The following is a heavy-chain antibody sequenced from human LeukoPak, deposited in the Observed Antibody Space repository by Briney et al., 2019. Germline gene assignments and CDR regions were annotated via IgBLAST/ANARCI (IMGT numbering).Heavy chain of an antibody. CDR2: INPSGGST. V-gene: IGHV1-46*01. Sequence: GASVKVSCKASGYTFTSYYMHWVRQAPGQGLEWMGIINPSGGSTSYAQKFQGRVTMTRDTSTSTVYMELSSLRSEDTAVYYCARDQGSGSYPDYYYYYMDVWGKGTTVTVSS. CDR3: ARDQGSGSYPDYYYYYMDV. J-gene: IGHJ6*03. CDR1: GYTFTSYY. D-gene: IGHD3-10*01.